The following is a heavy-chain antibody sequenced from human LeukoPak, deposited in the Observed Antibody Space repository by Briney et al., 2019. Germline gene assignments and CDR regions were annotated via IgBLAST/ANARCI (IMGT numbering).Heavy chain of an antibody. Sequence: SETLSLTCTVSGYSISSGYYWDWIRQPPGKGLEWIGSIYHSGSTYYNPSLKSRVTISVDTSKNQFSLKLSSVTAADTAVYYCARISTLFCSGGSCYSVWFDPWGQGTLVTVSS. J-gene: IGHJ5*02. CDR3: ARISTLFCSGGSCYSVWFDP. V-gene: IGHV4-38-2*02. D-gene: IGHD2-15*01. CDR1: GYSISSGYY. CDR2: IYHSGST.